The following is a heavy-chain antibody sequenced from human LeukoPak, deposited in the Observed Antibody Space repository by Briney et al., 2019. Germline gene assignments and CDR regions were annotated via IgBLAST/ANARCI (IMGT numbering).Heavy chain of an antibody. CDR3: TNAPFDLIKGTYDL. D-gene: IGHD3-10*01. J-gene: IGHJ3*01. CDR1: GFSLTNYA. Sequence: GGSLRLSCAASGFSLTNYALTWVRQAPGRGLEWVSSIRVGSTNTYYADSVKGRFTISRDDSRNTFYLYMNSLRPDDTAVYYCTNAPFDLIKGTYDLWGQGTKVTVSA. V-gene: IGHV3-23*01. CDR2: IRVGSTNT.